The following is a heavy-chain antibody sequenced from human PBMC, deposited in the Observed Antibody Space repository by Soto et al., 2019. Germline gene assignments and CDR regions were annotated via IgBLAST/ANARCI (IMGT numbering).Heavy chain of an antibody. D-gene: IGHD3-10*01. CDR2: ISSSSSYI. CDR1: GFTFSSYS. J-gene: IGHJ6*02. Sequence: EVQLVESGGGLVKPGGSLRLSCAASGFTFSSYSMNWVRQAPGKGLEWVSSISSSSSYIYYADSVKGRFTISRDNAKNSLYLRMTSLRAEVRAVYYCARVNAVEMVRGVIAYGMDGWGQGTTVTVSS. V-gene: IGHV3-21*01. CDR3: ARVNAVEMVRGVIAYGMDG.